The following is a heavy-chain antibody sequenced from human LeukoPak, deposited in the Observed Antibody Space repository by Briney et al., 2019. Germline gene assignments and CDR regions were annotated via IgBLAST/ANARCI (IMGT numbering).Heavy chain of an antibody. Sequence: GGSLRLSCAASGFTFKTHAMSWVRQAPGKGLEWVSRIDDSGVIRSYADSVKGRFTISRDNSKMTLTLQMNSLRAEDTAVYYCAKGVLGYCSSTSCYADYWGQGTLVTVSS. CDR3: AKGVLGYCSSTSCYADY. CDR2: IDDSGVIR. CDR1: GFTFKTHA. D-gene: IGHD2-2*01. J-gene: IGHJ4*02. V-gene: IGHV3-23*01.